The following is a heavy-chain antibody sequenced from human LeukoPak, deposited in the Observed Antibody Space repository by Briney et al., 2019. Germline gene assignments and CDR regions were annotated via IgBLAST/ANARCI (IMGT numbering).Heavy chain of an antibody. CDR2: FDPEDGET. CDR3: ATEWVGYCSGGSCPRPNWFDP. Sequence: ASVKVSCKVSGYTLTELSMHWVRQAPGKGLEWMGGFDPEDGETIYAQKFQGRVTMTEDTSTDTAYMELSSLRSEDTAVYYCATEWVGYCSGGSCPRPNWFDPWGQGTLVTVSS. D-gene: IGHD2-15*01. J-gene: IGHJ5*02. V-gene: IGHV1-24*01. CDR1: GYTLTELS.